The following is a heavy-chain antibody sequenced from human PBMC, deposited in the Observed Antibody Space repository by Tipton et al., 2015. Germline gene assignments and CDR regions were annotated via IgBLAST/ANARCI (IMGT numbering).Heavy chain of an antibody. CDR3: ARFTDGGYDYFDY. CDR1: GYTFTNYW. D-gene: IGHD5-12*01. V-gene: IGHV5-51*01. CDR2: IYPGDSDT. J-gene: IGHJ4*02. Sequence: QLVQSGAGVKKPGESLKISCKGSGYTFTNYWIGWVRQMPGKGLEWMGIIYPGDSDTRYSLSFQGQVTISADKSISTAYLQWGSLKASDTAMYYCARFTDGGYDYFDYWGQGTLVTVSS.